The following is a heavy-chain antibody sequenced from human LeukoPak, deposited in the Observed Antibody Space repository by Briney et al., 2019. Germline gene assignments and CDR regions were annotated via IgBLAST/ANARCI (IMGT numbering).Heavy chain of an antibody. CDR1: GFTFDDYA. V-gene: IGHV3-9*01. CDR2: ISWNSGSI. D-gene: IGHD2-2*01. J-gene: IGHJ5*02. Sequence: GGSLRLSCAASGFTFDDYAMHWVRQAPGKGLEWVSGISWNSGSIGYADSVKGRFTISRDNAKNSLYLQMNSLRAEDTAVYYCARDGLQYCSSTSCYLNWFDPWGQGTLVTVSS. CDR3: ARDGLQYCSSTSCYLNWFDP.